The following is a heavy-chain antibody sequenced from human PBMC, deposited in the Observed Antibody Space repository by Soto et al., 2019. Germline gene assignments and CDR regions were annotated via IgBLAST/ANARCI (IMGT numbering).Heavy chain of an antibody. CDR3: ASLHRGSSPQAFDI. Sequence: PGGSLRLSCAASGFTFSSYAMHWARQAPGKGLEWVAVISYDGSNKYYADSVKGRFTISRDNSKNTLYLQMNSLRAEDTAVYYCASLHRGSSPQAFDIWGQGTMVTVSS. CDR1: GFTFSSYA. J-gene: IGHJ3*02. V-gene: IGHV3-30-3*01. CDR2: ISYDGSNK. D-gene: IGHD6-13*01.